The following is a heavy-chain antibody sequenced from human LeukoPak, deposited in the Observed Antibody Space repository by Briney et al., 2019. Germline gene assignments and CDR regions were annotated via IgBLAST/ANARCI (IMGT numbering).Heavy chain of an antibody. CDR2: ISGNGGVST. D-gene: IGHD3-10*01. V-gene: IGHV3-23*01. CDR3: ATYYFASGGLFRHFDY. Sequence: GSLRLSCAASGFTFNTYAMSWVRQAPGKGLEWVSVISGNGGVSTYYADSVKGRFTISRDDSKNTLYVQMNSLRAEDTAVYYCATYYFASGGLFRHFDYWGQGTLVTVSS. CDR1: GFTFNTYA. J-gene: IGHJ4*02.